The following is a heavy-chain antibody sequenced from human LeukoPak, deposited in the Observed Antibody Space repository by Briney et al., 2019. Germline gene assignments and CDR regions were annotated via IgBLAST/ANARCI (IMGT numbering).Heavy chain of an antibody. CDR3: ARDKYYYDSSGGGYYFDY. D-gene: IGHD3-22*01. J-gene: IGHJ4*02. V-gene: IGHV3-48*01. CDR1: GFTFNSHS. Sequence: GGSLRLSCAASGFTFNSHSMNWVRQAPGKGLEWLSYISTSSTTIYYADSVKGRFTISRDNAKNSLYLQMNSLRAEDTAVYYCARDKYYYDSSGGGYYFDYWGQGTLVTVSS. CDR2: ISTSSTTI.